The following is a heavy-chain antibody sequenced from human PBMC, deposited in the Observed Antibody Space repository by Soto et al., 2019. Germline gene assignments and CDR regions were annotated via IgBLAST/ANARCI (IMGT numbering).Heavy chain of an antibody. CDR2: ISCDGSDK. V-gene: IGHV3-30*09. D-gene: IGHD3-22*01. CDR1: GFKYTDFA. J-gene: IGHJ6*02. Sequence: VQLVESGGGEVQPGRSLRLSCAASGFKYTDFALHWVRQAPGKGLEWVAIISCDGSDKYYADSVKGRFVISRDNRKNTLYLEMNSLRPEDTAVYFCARRAWDSYYAIEVWGQGTTVTVFS. CDR3: ARRAWDSYYAIEV.